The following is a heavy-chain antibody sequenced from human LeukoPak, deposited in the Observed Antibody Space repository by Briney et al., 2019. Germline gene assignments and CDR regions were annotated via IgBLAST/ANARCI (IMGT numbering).Heavy chain of an antibody. CDR2: IYHSGST. J-gene: IGHJ6*03. CDR3: ARRGPAARLIFNARYYYYMDV. CDR1: GGSISSGSYY. Sequence: SETLSLTCTVSGGSISSGSYYWGWIRQPPGKGLEWIGSIYHSGSTYYNPSLKSRVTISVDTSKNQFSLKLSSVTAADTAVYYCARRGPAARLIFNARYYYYMDVWGKGTTVTVSS. D-gene: IGHD6-6*01. V-gene: IGHV4-39*07.